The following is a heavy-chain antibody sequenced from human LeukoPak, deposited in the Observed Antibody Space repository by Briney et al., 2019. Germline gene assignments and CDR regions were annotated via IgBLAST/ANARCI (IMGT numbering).Heavy chain of an antibody. D-gene: IGHD3-9*01. CDR1: GGSFSGYY. CDR2: INHSGST. V-gene: IGHV4-34*01. Sequence: SETLSLTCAVYGGSFSGYYWSWIRQPPGKGLEWIGEINHSGSTNYNPSPKSRVTISVDTSKNQFSLKLSSVTAADTAVYYCARRTRYYDILTGALDYWGQGTLVTVSS. CDR3: ARRTRYYDILTGALDY. J-gene: IGHJ4*02.